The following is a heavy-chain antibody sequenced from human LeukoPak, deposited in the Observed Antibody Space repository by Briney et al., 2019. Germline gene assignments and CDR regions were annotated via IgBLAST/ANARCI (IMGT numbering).Heavy chain of an antibody. CDR2: ISYDGSNK. CDR1: GFTFSSYA. Sequence: GRSLRLSCAASGFTFSSYAMHWVRQAPGKGLEWVAVISYDGSNKYYADSVKGRFTISRDNSKNTLYLQMNSLRAEDTAVYHCAREGTVTMDAFDIWGQGTMVTVSS. V-gene: IGHV3-30-3*01. CDR3: AREGTVTMDAFDI. D-gene: IGHD4-17*01. J-gene: IGHJ3*02.